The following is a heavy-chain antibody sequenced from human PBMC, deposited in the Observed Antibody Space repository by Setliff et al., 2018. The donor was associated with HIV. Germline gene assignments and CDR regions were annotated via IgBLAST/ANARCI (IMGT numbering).Heavy chain of an antibody. CDR1: GFTFSNYE. CDR3: AKANKIAVDAFDI. J-gene: IGHJ3*02. CDR2: ITGSGDTI. Sequence: PGGSLRLSCAASGFTFSNYEMSWVRQAPGKGPEWVSYITGSGDTIYYADSVKGRFTLSRDNFRNTLYLQMNSLRPEDTAVYYCAKANKIAVDAFDIWGQGTMVTVSS. V-gene: IGHV3-48*03. D-gene: IGHD6-13*01.